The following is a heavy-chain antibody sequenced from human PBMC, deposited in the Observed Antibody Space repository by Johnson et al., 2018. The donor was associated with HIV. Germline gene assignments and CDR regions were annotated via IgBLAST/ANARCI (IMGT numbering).Heavy chain of an antibody. Sequence: VQLVESGGGLVQPGGSLRLSCAASGFTVSSNYMSWVRQAPGKGLESVSVIYSGGSTYYADSVKGRFTISRDNSKNTLYLQMNSLRAEDTAVYYCAKDRSMDDAFDVWGQGTMVTVSS. CDR3: AKDRSMDDAFDV. J-gene: IGHJ3*01. CDR2: IYSGGST. D-gene: IGHD1-26*01. V-gene: IGHV3-66*01. CDR1: GFTVSSNY.